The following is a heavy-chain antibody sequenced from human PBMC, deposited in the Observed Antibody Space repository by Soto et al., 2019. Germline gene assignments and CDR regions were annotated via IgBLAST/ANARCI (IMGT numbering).Heavy chain of an antibody. CDR3: ANQPYDRSAYYSVGPHAFDI. D-gene: IGHD3-22*01. CDR2: ISGGGGST. CDR1: GFTLSSNY. Sequence: EVQLVESGGGLIQPGGSLRLSCAASGFTLSSNYMNWVRQAPGKGLEWVSYISGGGGSTYYADSVKGRFTISRDNSKNTLYLQMNSLKVEDTAVYYCANQPYDRSAYYSVGPHAFDIWGQGTMVTVSS. J-gene: IGHJ3*02. V-gene: IGHV3-23*04.